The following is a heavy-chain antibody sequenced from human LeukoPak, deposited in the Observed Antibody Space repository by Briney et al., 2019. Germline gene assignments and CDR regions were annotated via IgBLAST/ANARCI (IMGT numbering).Heavy chain of an antibody. V-gene: IGHV3-7*01. CDR1: GFIFGNYW. CDR3: ARDPLYAATLYYYYGMDV. CDR2: IKQDGSET. J-gene: IGHJ6*02. D-gene: IGHD2-15*01. Sequence: GGSLRLSCAASGFIFGNYWMTWVRQAPGKGLEWVAKIKQDGSETYYEDSVKGRFTISRDNAKNSLYLQMNSLRAEDTAVYYCARDPLYAATLYYYYGMDVWGQGTTVTVSS.